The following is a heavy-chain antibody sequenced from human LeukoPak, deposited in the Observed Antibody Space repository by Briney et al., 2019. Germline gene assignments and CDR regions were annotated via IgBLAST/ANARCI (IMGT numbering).Heavy chain of an antibody. V-gene: IGHV4-34*01. D-gene: IGHD1-14*01. CDR3: ARGLGRRRGAFDI. CDR1: GFTFSSYA. J-gene: IGHJ3*02. Sequence: GSLRLSCAASGFTFSSYAMSWIRQPPGKGLEWIGEINHSGSTNYNPSLKSRVTISVDTSKNQFSLKLSSVTAADTAVYYCARGLGRRRGAFDIWGQGTMVTVSS. CDR2: INHSGST.